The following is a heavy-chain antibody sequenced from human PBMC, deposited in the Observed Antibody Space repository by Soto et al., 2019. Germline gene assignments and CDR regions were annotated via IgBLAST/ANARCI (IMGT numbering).Heavy chain of an antibody. Sequence: GESLKISCKGSGYSFTDYWIGWVRQMPGKGLEWMGIIYPGDSDARYSPSFQGQVSISTDTSVNTAYLQWGSLKASDTAMYYCARQTTDWFGMDVWGQGTTVTVSS. V-gene: IGHV5-51*01. J-gene: IGHJ6*02. CDR3: ARQTTDWFGMDV. CDR1: GYSFTDYW. D-gene: IGHD3-9*01. CDR2: IYPGDSDA.